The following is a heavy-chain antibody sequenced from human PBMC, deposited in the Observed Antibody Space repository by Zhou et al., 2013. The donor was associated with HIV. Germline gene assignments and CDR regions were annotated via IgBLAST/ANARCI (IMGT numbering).Heavy chain of an antibody. CDR3: ASFGGYYDSSGLDAFDI. Sequence: QVQLVQSGAEVKKPGSSVKVSCKASGGTFRSYAISWVRQAPGQGLEWMGGIIPIFGTANYAQKLQGRVTITMDESTSTAYMELSSLRSEDTAVYYCASFGGYYDSSGLDAFDIWGQGTMVTVSS. CDR2: IIPIFGTA. J-gene: IGHJ3*02. V-gene: IGHV1-69*05. D-gene: IGHD3-22*01. CDR1: GGTFRSYA.